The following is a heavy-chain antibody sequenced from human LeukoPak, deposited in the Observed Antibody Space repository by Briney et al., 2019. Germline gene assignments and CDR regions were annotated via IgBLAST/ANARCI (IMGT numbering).Heavy chain of an antibody. V-gene: IGHV4-38-2*02. CDR2: IYHSGST. D-gene: IGHD5-24*01. CDR1: GYSISSGYY. Sequence: SETLSLTCTVSGYSISSGYYWGWIRQPPGKGLEWIGSIYHSGSTYYNPSLKSRVTISVDTSKNPFSLKLSSVTAADTAVYYCARSGAVGYSPARDAFDIWGQGTMVTVSS. J-gene: IGHJ3*02. CDR3: ARSGAVGYSPARDAFDI.